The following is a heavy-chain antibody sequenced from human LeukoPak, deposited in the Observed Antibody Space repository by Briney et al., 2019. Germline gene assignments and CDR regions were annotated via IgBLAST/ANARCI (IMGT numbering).Heavy chain of an antibody. CDR3: VRGAEGFDP. J-gene: IGHJ5*02. V-gene: IGHV3-13*04. CDR2: IGKGGDT. CDR1: GFTFSRYD. Sequence: PGGSLRLSCAASGFTFSRYDMHWVRQATGKGLEWVSGIGKGGDTYYGGAVKGRFTISRENAKNSLYLQMNSLRVGDTAVYYCVRGAEGFDPWGQGTLVTVSS. D-gene: IGHD1-14*01.